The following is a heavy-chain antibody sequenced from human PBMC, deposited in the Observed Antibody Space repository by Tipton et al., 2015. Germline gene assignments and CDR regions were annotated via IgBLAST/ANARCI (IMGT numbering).Heavy chain of an antibody. CDR3: ARDLAAETTDAFDI. V-gene: IGHV1-18*01. CDR1: GGTFSSYA. J-gene: IGHJ3*02. CDR2: ISAYNGNT. Sequence: QVQLVQSGAEVKKPGSSVKVSCKASGGTFSSYAISWVRQAPGQGLEWMGWISAYNGNTNYAQKLQGRVTMTTDTSTSTAYMELRSLRFDDTAVYYCARDLAAETTDAFDIWGQGTIVTVSS. D-gene: IGHD6-13*01.